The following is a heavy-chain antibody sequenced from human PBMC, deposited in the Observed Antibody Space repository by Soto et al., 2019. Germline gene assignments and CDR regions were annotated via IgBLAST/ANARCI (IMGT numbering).Heavy chain of an antibody. J-gene: IGHJ4*02. D-gene: IGHD4-17*01. CDR1: GFTFSGYA. CDR3: AKNRGRVTTSWNFDY. Sequence: EVQLLESGGALVQPGRSLRLSCAASGFTFSGYAMSWVRQAPGKGLEWVSVIHGGGNSAYYADSVKGRFTISRDNSKNTLYLQMSSLRGEDTAVYYCAKNRGRVTTSWNFDYWGQGTLVTVSS. CDR2: IHGGGNSA. V-gene: IGHV3-23*01.